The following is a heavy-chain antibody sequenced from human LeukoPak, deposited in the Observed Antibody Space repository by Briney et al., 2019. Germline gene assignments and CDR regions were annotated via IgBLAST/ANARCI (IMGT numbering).Heavy chain of an antibody. CDR2: IYYSGST. CDR3: ASCNAKTSLTNFDY. V-gene: IGHV4-39*01. Sequence: SETLSLTCTVAGGFISSSSYDWGWIRQPPGKGLEWIGSIYYSGSTYYNPSLKSRVTISVDTSKNQFSLKLSSVTAADTAVYSCASCNAKTSLTNFDYWGQGTLVTVSS. D-gene: IGHD2/OR15-2a*01. J-gene: IGHJ4*02. CDR1: GGFISSSSYD.